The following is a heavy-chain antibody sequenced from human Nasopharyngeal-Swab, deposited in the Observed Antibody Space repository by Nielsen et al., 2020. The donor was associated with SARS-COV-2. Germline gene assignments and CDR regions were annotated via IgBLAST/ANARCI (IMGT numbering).Heavy chain of an antibody. J-gene: IGHJ4*02. CDR1: GFTFSNYA. CDR3: AKDLKPRFLEWLFLDY. D-gene: IGHD3-3*01. V-gene: IGHV3-23*01. Sequence: GESLKISCTASGFTFSNYAMSWVRQAPGKGLEWVSAISGSGGSTYYADSVQGRFTISRDNSKNTLYLQMNRLRAEDTAVYYCAKDLKPRFLEWLFLDYWGQGTLVTVSS. CDR2: ISGSGGST.